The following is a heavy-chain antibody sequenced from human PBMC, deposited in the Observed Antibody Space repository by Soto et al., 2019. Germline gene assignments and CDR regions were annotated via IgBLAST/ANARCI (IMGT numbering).Heavy chain of an antibody. CDR3: ARDLGVTTSYYCYGMDV. D-gene: IGHD4-17*01. J-gene: IGHJ6*02. CDR2: ISYDGSNK. CDR1: GFTFSSYA. Sequence: QVQLVESGGGVVQPGRSLRLSCAASGFTFSSYAMHWVRQAPGKGLEWVAVISYDGSNKYYADSVKGRFTISRDNSKNTLYLQMNSMRAEDTAVYYCARDLGVTTSYYCYGMDVWGQGTTVTVSS. V-gene: IGHV3-30-3*01.